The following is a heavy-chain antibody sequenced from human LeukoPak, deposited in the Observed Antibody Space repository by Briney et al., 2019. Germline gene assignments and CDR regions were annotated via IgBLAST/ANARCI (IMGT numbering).Heavy chain of an antibody. CDR1: GYTFTSYD. D-gene: IGHD3-3*01. V-gene: IGHV1-8*03. CDR3: ARGGDFWSGYCFDY. CDR2: MNPNSGNT. Sequence: ASVKVSCKASGYTFTSYDINWVRQATGQGLEWTGWMNPNSGNTGYAQKFQGRVTITRNTSISTAYMELSSLRSEDTAVYYCARGGDFWSGYCFDYWGQGTLVTVSS. J-gene: IGHJ4*02.